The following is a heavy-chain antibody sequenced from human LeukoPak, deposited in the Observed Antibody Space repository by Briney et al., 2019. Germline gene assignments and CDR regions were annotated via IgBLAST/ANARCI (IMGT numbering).Heavy chain of an antibody. D-gene: IGHD1-26*01. CDR2: ISVTTEK. Sequence: GGSLRLSCAASGFTFSSFRMNWVSQAPGKGLEWLSDISVTTEKSYADSVKGRFTISRDNAKNSLYLQMNSLRDEDTAVYYCVRDPGRSSNYWGQGTLVTVSS. J-gene: IGHJ4*02. V-gene: IGHV3-48*02. CDR3: VRDPGRSSNY. CDR1: GFTFSSFR.